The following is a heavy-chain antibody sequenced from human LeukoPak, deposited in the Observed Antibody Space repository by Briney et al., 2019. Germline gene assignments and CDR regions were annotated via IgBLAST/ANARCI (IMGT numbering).Heavy chain of an antibody. CDR1: GFTFDDYA. CDR2: ISWNSGSI. Sequence: GRSLRLSCAASGFTFDDYAMHWVRQAPGKGLEWVSGISWNSGSIGYADSVKGRFTISRDNSKNTLYLQMNSLRAEDTAVYYCARLETHSSGYSAFGAVEPWVDAFDIWGQGTMVTVSS. CDR3: ARLETHSSGYSAFGAVEPWVDAFDI. D-gene: IGHD3-22*01. V-gene: IGHV3-9*01. J-gene: IGHJ3*02.